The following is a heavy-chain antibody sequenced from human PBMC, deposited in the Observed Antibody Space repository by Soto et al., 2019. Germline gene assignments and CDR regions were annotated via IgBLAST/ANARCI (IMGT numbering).Heavy chain of an antibody. Sequence: SETLSLTCTVSGGSISSYYWSWIRQPAGKELEWIGRIYTSGSTNYNPSLKSRVTMSVDTSKNQFSLKLSSVTAADTTVHYCGRNQGYDYFWGGSYYYCGMDVWGKATTVTVSS. V-gene: IGHV4-4*07. CDR1: GGSISSYY. J-gene: IGHJ6*04. CDR3: GRNQGYDYFWGGSYYYCGMDV. D-gene: IGHD3-16*01. CDR2: IYTSGST.